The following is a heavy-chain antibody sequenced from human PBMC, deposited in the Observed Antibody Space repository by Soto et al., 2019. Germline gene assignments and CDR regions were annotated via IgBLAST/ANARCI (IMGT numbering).Heavy chain of an antibody. V-gene: IGHV3-33*01. CDR2: IWYDGSNK. Sequence: GGSLRLSCAASGFTFSSYGMHWVRQAPGKGLEWVAVIWYDGSNKYYADSVKGRFTISRDNSKNTLYLQMNSLRAEDTAVYYCARDEVVTALLDYWGQGTLVTVSS. CDR3: ARDEVVTALLDY. CDR1: GFTFSSYG. J-gene: IGHJ4*02. D-gene: IGHD2-21*01.